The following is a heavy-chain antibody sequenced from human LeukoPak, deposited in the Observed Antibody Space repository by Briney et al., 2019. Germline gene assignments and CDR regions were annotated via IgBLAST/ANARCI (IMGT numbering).Heavy chain of an antibody. D-gene: IGHD4-11*01. J-gene: IGHJ3*02. V-gene: IGHV4-61*02. CDR3: ARGPDYTDAFDI. Sequence: SETLSLTCTVSGGSISSGTYYWTWIRQPAGTGLEWIGRIYSSGSTSYNPSLDSRVSISIDTSKNQFSLKLSSVTAADTAVYYCARGPDYTDAFDIWGQGTMVTVSS. CDR2: IYSSGST. CDR1: GGSISSGTYY.